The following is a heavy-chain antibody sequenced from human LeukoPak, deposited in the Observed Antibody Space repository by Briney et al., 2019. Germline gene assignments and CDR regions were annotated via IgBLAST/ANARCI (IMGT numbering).Heavy chain of an antibody. V-gene: IGHV4-59*01. CDR2: ISYSGST. CDR1: GGSISSYY. D-gene: IGHD1-14*01. Sequence: PSETLSLTCTVSGGSISSYYWTWIRQPPGKDLEWIGYISYSGSTNYNPSLKSRVTISVDTSKNQFSLKLSPVTAADTAVYYCARGSGIYYYYYMDVWGKGTTVTVSS. CDR3: ARGSGIYYYYYMDV. J-gene: IGHJ6*03.